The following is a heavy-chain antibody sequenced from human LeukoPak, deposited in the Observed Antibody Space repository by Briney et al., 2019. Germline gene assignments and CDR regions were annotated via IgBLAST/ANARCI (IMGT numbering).Heavy chain of an antibody. CDR3: ARVRPLDFWKPFDY. Sequence: GGSLRLSCAASGFTFSGYEMNWVRQAPGKGLEWVSYISSSGSTIYYADSVKGRFTISRDNAKNSLYLQMNSLRAEDTAVYYWARVRPLDFWKPFDYWGQGTLVTVSS. CDR2: ISSSGSTI. D-gene: IGHD3-3*01. J-gene: IGHJ4*02. V-gene: IGHV3-48*03. CDR1: GFTFSGYE.